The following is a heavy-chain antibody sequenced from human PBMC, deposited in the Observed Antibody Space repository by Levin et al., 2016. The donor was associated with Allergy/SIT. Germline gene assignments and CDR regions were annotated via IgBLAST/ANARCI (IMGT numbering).Heavy chain of an antibody. CDR3: VKTATSSTWLYYFDS. Sequence: GESLKISCSASGFTVSTYAMHWVRQAPGKGLEYVSVISSTGGSTYYADSVKDRFTISRDNSKNTLSLQMSSLRAEDTAVYYCVKTATSSTWLYYFDSWGQGTLVTVSS. CDR1: GFTVSTYA. J-gene: IGHJ4*02. V-gene: IGHV3-64D*06. CDR2: ISSTGGST. D-gene: IGHD6-13*01.